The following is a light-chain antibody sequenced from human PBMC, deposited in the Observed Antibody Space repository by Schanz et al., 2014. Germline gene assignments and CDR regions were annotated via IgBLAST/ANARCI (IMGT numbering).Light chain of an antibody. J-gene: IGKJ4*01. CDR1: QGITNY. CDR3: QQTNTFPLT. Sequence: DIQMTQSPSAMSASVGDRVTITCRASQGITNYLAWFQQKAGKVPSRLILRSGVPSRFSGSGSATEFTLTISALQPEDFGTYYCQQTNTFPLTFGGGTKVEIK. V-gene: IGKV1-17*03.